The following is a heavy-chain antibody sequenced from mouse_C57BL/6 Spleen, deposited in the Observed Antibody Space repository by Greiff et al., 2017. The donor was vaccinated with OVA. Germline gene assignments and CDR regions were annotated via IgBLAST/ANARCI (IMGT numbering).Heavy chain of an antibody. CDR1: GYPFTSYW. CDR2: IDPSDSYT. V-gene: IGHV1-59*01. J-gene: IGHJ4*01. Sequence: VQLPGSGAELVRPGTSVKLSCKASGYPFTSYWVHWVKQRPGQGLEWIGVIDPSDSYTNYNQKFKGKATLTVDTSSSTAYMQLSSLTSEDSAVYYCADDYDENYAMDYWGQGTSVTVSS. CDR3: ADDYDENYAMDY. D-gene: IGHD2-4*01.